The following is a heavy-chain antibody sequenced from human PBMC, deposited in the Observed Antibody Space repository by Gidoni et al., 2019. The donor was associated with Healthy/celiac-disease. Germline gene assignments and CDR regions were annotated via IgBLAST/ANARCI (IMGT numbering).Heavy chain of an antibody. J-gene: IGHJ3*02. Sequence: QVQLVQSGAEVKKPGASVKVSCKASGYTFTAYYMHWVRQAPGQGLEWMGWINPNSGGTNYAQKFQGWVTMTRDTSISTAYMELSRLRSDDTAVYYCARGPYSSSFPHGAFDIWGQGTMVTVSS. CDR1: GYTFTAYY. CDR2: INPNSGGT. D-gene: IGHD6-6*01. V-gene: IGHV1-2*04. CDR3: ARGPYSSSFPHGAFDI.